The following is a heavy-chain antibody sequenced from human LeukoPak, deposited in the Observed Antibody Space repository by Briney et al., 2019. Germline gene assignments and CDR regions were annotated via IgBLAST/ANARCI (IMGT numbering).Heavy chain of an antibody. J-gene: IGHJ6*03. CDR2: INPNSGGT. V-gene: IGHV1-2*02. Sequence: ASVKVSCKASGYTFTGYYMYWVRQAPGQGLEWMGWINPNSGGTNYAQKFQGRVTMTRDTSLSTAYMELSGLRSDDTAVYYCARGVVAATFYYYMDVWDKGTTVTVSS. CDR1: GYTFTGYY. D-gene: IGHD2-15*01. CDR3: ARGVVAATFYYYMDV.